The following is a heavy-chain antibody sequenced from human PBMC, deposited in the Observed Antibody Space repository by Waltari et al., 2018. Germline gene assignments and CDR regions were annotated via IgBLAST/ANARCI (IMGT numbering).Heavy chain of an antibody. Sequence: QLVESGGDSVQPGGSLRLSCVTSGFTFSNFYMRWVRQAPGKGVEWVASIKQDGSEKYYVDSVKGRFTVSRDNAKNSLYLQMNNLRADDTAVYYCTTLSVTKTSDYWGQGTLVTVSS. V-gene: IGHV3-7*01. CDR1: GFTFSNFY. D-gene: IGHD4-4*01. CDR3: TTLSVTKTSDY. CDR2: IKQDGSEK. J-gene: IGHJ4*02.